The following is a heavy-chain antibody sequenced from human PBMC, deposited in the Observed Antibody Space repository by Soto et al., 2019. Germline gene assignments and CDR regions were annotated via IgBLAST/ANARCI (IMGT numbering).Heavy chain of an antibody. CDR2: IYDTGISCYTPST. Sequence: AETXSLACTFAAASITSPYLTLIRRPPGKGREWIAYIYDTGISCYTPSTSYNPSLKSRANMSVETSKSQLSLKLTSVTAADTAVHSCARAEGEFLYDGMEVRGQGTTVRVSA. J-gene: IGHJ6*01. CDR1: AASITSPY. CDR3: ARAEGEFLYDGMEV. V-gene: IGHV4-59*11. D-gene: IGHD3-10*01.